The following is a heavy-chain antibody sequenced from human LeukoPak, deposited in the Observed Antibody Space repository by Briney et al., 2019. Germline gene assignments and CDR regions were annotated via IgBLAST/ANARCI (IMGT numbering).Heavy chain of an antibody. CDR1: GFTFSTYA. Sequence: PGGSLRLSCAASGFTFSTYAMNWVRQAPGKGLEWVAVISYDGRQNYYADSVKGRFTISRDNSKNTLYLQMNSLRDEDSAAYYCARVYLERLTAGYFDHWGQGTRVTVSP. J-gene: IGHJ4*02. CDR2: ISYDGRQN. CDR3: ARVYLERLTAGYFDH. V-gene: IGHV3-30*04. D-gene: IGHD2-8*01.